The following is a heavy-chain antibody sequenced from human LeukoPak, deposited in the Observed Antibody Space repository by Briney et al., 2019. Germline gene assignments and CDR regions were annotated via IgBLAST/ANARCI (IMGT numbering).Heavy chain of an antibody. CDR2: IRSNGETV. CDR1: GFTFSRIA. J-gene: IGHJ4*02. V-gene: IGHV3-23*01. CDR3: AKGQELDEGVFDS. Sequence: GGSLRLSCAASGFTFSRIAMSWVRQAPGKGLEWVSAIRSNGETVYNADSVKGRFTVSRDNSRQTLFLQMSSLRVEDTATYYCAKGQELDEGVFDSGGKGPLVTVSS. D-gene: IGHD1-1*01.